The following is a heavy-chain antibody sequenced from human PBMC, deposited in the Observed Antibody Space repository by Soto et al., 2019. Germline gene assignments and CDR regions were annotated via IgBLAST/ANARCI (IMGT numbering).Heavy chain of an antibody. V-gene: IGHV2-5*01. D-gene: IGHD6-13*01. CDR1: GFALSTRGLG. Sequence: QITLKESGPTLVKPTQTLTLTCTCSGFALSTRGLGVGWIRQPPGKALEWLALIYWHDEKRYNPSLKSRHTIPKDTCKHQVVLTMTTVDPVDTGTYYCAHRPPSAVGTDRYCFGSWGQGSLVTVSS. J-gene: IGHJ4*02. CDR2: IYWHDEK. CDR3: AHRPPSAVGTDRYCFGS.